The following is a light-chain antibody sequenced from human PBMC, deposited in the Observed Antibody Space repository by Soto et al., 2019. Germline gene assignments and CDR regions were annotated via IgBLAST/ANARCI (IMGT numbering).Light chain of an antibody. CDR3: QQYYSTPLT. CDR2: WAS. CDR1: QSVLISSSNKNY. V-gene: IGKV4-1*01. J-gene: IGKJ4*01. Sequence: DIVMTQSPDSLAVSLGERATINCKSSQSVLISSSNKNYLAWYQQKAGQPPKVLVYWASTREIGVPDRFSGSGSGTDFTLTISSLQAEDVAVYYCQQYYSTPLTFGGGTKVEIK.